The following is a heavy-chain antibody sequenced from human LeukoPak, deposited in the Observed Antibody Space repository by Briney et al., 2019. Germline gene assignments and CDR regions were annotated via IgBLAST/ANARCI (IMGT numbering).Heavy chain of an antibody. CDR2: IYSGGST. Sequence: GSLELSLGAPWVNGRNNFMNWVRQAPGKGLEGGSVIYSGGSTYYADSVKGRFTISRDNSKNTLYLQMNSLRAEDTAVYYCARDGNFGFSYGMDVWGQGTTVTVSS. D-gene: IGHD3-3*02. V-gene: IGHV3-53*01. J-gene: IGHJ6*02. CDR1: WVNGRNNF. CDR3: ARDGNFGFSYGMDV.